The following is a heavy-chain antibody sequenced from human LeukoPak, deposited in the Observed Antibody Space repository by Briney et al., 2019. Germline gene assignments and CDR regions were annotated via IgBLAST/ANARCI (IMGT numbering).Heavy chain of an antibody. J-gene: IGHJ4*02. CDR2: MNPNSGNT. V-gene: IGHV1-8*01. CDR3: ARLTYQLLIDY. Sequence: GASVKVSCKASGYTFTTYDINWVRQATGQGLEWMGWMNPNSGNTGYAQKFQGRVTMTRNTSITTAYMELSRLRSDDTAVYYCARLTYQLLIDYWGQGTLVTVSS. D-gene: IGHD2-2*01. CDR1: GYTFTTYD.